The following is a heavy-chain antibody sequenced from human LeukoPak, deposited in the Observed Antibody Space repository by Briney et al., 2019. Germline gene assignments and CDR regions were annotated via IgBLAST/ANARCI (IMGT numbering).Heavy chain of an antibody. D-gene: IGHD3-3*01. Sequence: GASVKVSCKTSGYTFSDYYMHWVRQAPAQGLEWRAWISPDSVEKKYAQKFQGRVAMTRDTSISTAYMELSRLTSDDTAVYYCARKRGVGVDTNAFDIWGQGTMVTVSS. CDR1: GYTFSDYY. CDR2: ISPDSVEK. V-gene: IGHV1-2*02. J-gene: IGHJ3*02. CDR3: ARKRGVGVDTNAFDI.